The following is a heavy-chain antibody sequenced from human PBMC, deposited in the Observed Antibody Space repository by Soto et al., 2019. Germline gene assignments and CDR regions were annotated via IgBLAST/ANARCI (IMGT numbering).Heavy chain of an antibody. CDR1: GGSFSGYY. Sequence: QVQLQQWGAGPLRPLETLSLTCGVSGGSFSGYYWAWIRQSPGKGLEWIGEINDRGSINYNPSLKRRVSTSVATSKNHCSRNMRSVTAADTAVYYCARESHDILTGPRSVWYFELWGRGTLVSVSS. D-gene: IGHD3-9*01. J-gene: IGHJ2*01. CDR3: ARESHDILTGPRSVWYFEL. CDR2: INDRGSI. V-gene: IGHV4-34*01.